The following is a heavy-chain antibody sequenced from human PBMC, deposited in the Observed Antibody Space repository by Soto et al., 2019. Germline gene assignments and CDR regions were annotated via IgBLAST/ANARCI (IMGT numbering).Heavy chain of an antibody. CDR1: GFTFSSYA. D-gene: IGHD3-10*01. CDR2: ISGSGGST. J-gene: IGHJ6*02. V-gene: IGHV3-23*01. CDR3: AKGGSAGKIYYYYGMYV. Sequence: GGSLRLSCAASGFTFSSYAMSWVRQAPGKGLEWVSAISGSGGSTYYADSVKGRFTISRDNSKNTLYLQMNSLRAEDTAVYYCAKGGSAGKIYYYYGMYVWGQGTTVTVSS.